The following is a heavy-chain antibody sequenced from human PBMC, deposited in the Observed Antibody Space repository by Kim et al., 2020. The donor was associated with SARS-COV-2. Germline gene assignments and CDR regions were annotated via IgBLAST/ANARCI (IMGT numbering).Heavy chain of an antibody. CDR2: IIPIFGTA. CDR1: GGTFSSYA. Sequence: SVKVSCKASGGTFSSYAISWVRQAPGQGLEWMGGIIPIFGTANYAQKFQCRVTITADESTSTAYMELSSLRSEDTAVYYCARTYYDILTGPTYYYYYGMDVWGQGTTVTVSS. J-gene: IGHJ6*02. V-gene: IGHV1-69*13. D-gene: IGHD3-9*01. CDR3: ARTYYDILTGPTYYYYYGMDV.